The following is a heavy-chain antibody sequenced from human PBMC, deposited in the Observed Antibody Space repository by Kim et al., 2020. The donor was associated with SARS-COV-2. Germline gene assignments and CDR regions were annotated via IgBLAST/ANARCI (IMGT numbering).Heavy chain of an antibody. CDR1: GGYISTSSYY. D-gene: IGHD3-22*01. Sequence: SETLSLTCTVSGGYISTSSYYWGWIRQPPGKGLEWIGNIYYSGNTYYNSSLKSRVTIFLDTSKNQFTLKLSSVTAADTAVYDCASALDYYDRSAYYDWGQGTLVTVSS. V-gene: IGHV4-39*01. CDR2: IYYSGNT. CDR3: ASALDYYDRSAYYD. J-gene: IGHJ4*02.